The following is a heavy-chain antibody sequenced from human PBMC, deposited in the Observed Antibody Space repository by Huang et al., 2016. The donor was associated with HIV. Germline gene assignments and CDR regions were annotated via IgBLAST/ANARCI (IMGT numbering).Heavy chain of an antibody. CDR3: AKGGSAAAVLDF. D-gene: IGHD6-13*01. CDR1: GFTFSSYG. J-gene: IGHJ4*02. CDR2: MSYDAKTE. V-gene: IGHV3-30*18. Sequence: QVQLVESGGGVVQPGRSLRISCAAFGFTFSSYGVRWVRQAQGEAVEWVADMSYDAKTEYYAESVKGRFSNSRDNSKTTVYLQLNSLRLEDTAVYYCAKGGSAAAVLDFWGQGTLVTVSS.